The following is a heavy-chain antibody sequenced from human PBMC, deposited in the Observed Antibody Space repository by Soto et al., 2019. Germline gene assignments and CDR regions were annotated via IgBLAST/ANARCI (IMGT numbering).Heavy chain of an antibody. CDR3: PFGWGGGHEGY. J-gene: IGHJ4*02. D-gene: IGHD5-12*01. CDR1: GLTFSAYP. V-gene: IGHV3-23*01. Sequence: EVQKLESGGGSVQPGGSLRLSCAASGLTFSAYPMSWVRQAPGKGLEWVSSISGSGDRTYYADSVKGRFTISRDNSKNTLYLQMNSLRVEDTAVYFCPFGWGGGHEGYWGQGTLVTVSS. CDR2: ISGSGDRT.